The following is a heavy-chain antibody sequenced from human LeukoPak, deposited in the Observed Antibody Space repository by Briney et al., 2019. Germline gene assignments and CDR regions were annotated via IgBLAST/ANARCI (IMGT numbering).Heavy chain of an antibody. J-gene: IGHJ5*01. D-gene: IGHD6-13*01. CDR2: LYNSGST. Sequence: PSETLSLTCLVSGASISSYFWTWIRQSPGKGLEWIGYLYNSGSTKYNPSLQSRVSISVDTCKTQLSLKLTSVTAADTAVYDCARINRDVWYMFDSWGQGTLVTVSS. V-gene: IGHV4-59*12. CDR1: GASISSYF. CDR3: ARINRDVWYMFDS.